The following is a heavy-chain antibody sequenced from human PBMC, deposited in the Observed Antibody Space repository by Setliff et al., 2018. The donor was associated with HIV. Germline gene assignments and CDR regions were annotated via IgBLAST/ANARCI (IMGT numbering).Heavy chain of an antibody. Sequence: KPSETLSLTCTVSGGSISSSTYYWGWIRQPPGTGLEWIGSIHYSGSTYYNPSLKSRVTISVDTSKNQFSLKLSSGTAADTAVYYCARLKRLGELSYQGDYFDCWGQGTLVTVSS. CDR2: IHYSGST. CDR3: ARLKRLGELSYQGDYFDC. V-gene: IGHV4-39*01. CDR1: GGSISSSTYY. D-gene: IGHD3-16*02. J-gene: IGHJ4*02.